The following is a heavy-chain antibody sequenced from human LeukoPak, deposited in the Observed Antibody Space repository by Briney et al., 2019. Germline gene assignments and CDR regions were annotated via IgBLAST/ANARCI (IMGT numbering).Heavy chain of an antibody. V-gene: IGHV1-18*01. CDR3: ARGIVVVVAATQSSPPWFDP. D-gene: IGHD2-15*01. CDR2: ISAYDGNT. J-gene: IGHJ5*02. Sequence: ASVTVSCKASGYTFTSYAMNWVRQAPGQGLEGMGWISAYDGNTNYAQKLQGRVTMTTDTSTSTAYMELRSLRSDDTAVYYCARGIVVVVAATQSSPPWFDPWGQGTLVTVSS. CDR1: GYTFTSYA.